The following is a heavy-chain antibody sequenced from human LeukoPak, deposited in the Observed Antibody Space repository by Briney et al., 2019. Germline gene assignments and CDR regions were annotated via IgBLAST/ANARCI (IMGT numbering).Heavy chain of an antibody. D-gene: IGHD5-18*01. Sequence: GSVRVSCKASGYTFTSYGISWVRQAPGQGLEGVGWISAYNGNTDYAQSLQGRVTMTRDTSTSTVYMELRSLRSDDTAVYCCAKDPYAGYSYGSPLFDYWGQGTLVTVSS. V-gene: IGHV1-18*01. CDR2: ISAYNGNT. J-gene: IGHJ4*02. CDR3: AKDPYAGYSYGSPLFDY. CDR1: GYTFTSYG.